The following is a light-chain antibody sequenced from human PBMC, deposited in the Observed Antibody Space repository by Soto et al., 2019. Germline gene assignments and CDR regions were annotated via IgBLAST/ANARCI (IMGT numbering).Light chain of an antibody. CDR3: QSYDSRLSVV. J-gene: IGLJ2*01. V-gene: IGLV1-40*01. Sequence: QSVLTQPPSVSGAPGQRVTISCTGSSSNIGAGYVVHWYQQLPGTAPKVLIHDNNDRPSGVPDRFSGSKSGTSASLAITGLQAEDEADYYCQSYDSRLSVVFGGGTKVTVL. CDR2: DNN. CDR1: SSNIGAGYV.